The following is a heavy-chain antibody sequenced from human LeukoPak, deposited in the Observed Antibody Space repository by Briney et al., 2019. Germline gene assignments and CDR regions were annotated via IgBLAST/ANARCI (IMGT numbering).Heavy chain of an antibody. CDR1: GFTFSGSW. CDR2: INQDARTK. CDR3: ARDVGGNLDY. V-gene: IGHV3-7*01. J-gene: IGHJ4*02. Sequence: GGSLRLSCAASGFTFSGSWMAWVRQAPGKGLEWVANINQDARTKHYVDSVKGRFTISRDNAKNSLYLQMNSRRVEDTAVYYCARDVGGNLDYWGQGALVTVSS. D-gene: IGHD4-23*01.